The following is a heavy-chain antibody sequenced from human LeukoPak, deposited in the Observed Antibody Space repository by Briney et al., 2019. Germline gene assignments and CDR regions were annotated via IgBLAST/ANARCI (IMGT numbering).Heavy chain of an antibody. V-gene: IGHV4-34*01. CDR3: ARDPPLLDI. CDR1: GGSFSGYY. Sequence: PSETLSLTCAVYGGSFSGYYWSWIRQPPGKGLEWIGEINHSGSTIYNPSLKSRVTISVDTSKNQFSLNLNSVTAADTAVYYCARDPPLLDIWGQGTMVTVSS. CDR2: INHSGST. J-gene: IGHJ3*02.